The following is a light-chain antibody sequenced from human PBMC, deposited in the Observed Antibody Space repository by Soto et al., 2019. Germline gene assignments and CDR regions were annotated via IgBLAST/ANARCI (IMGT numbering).Light chain of an antibody. CDR1: QTISRW. V-gene: IGKV1-5*03. Sequence: IQMTQSPSTLAGSVGGRVTITFLASQTISRWLAWSQQKPGKAPKLLIYKASTLKSGVPSGFSGSGSGTEFTLTISSLQPDDFATYYCQQSYSTPITFGQGTRLEIK. J-gene: IGKJ5*01. CDR2: KAS. CDR3: QQSYSTPIT.